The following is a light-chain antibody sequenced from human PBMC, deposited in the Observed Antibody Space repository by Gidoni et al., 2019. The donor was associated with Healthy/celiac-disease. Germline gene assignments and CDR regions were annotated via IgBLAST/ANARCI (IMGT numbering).Light chain of an antibody. V-gene: IGKV3-11*01. CDR2: VAS. CDR1: QSVSSY. J-gene: IGKJ5*01. Sequence: EMVLTQAPATLSLSPGERATLSCRASQSVSSYLAWYQQKPGQAPRLLIYVASNRATGIPARFSGSGSWTDFTLTISSLDPEDFAVYYCQQPPGTFXQXTRLEIK. CDR3: QQPPGT.